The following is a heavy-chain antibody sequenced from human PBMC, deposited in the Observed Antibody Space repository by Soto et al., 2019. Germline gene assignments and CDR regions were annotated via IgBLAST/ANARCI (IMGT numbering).Heavy chain of an antibody. CDR1: EFTFSGRS. D-gene: IGHD3-16*01. J-gene: IGHJ6*04. V-gene: IGHV3-74*01. CDR3: GRGCFCPDV. Sequence: PGGSLRLSCAASEFTFSGRSVHWVRQAPGKGLVWVSGIDKVGTDSTYADSVKGRFTSSRDNAKNTVYLQMNSLRVEDTAVYYCGRGCFCPDVWGKESTFTIAS. CDR2: IDKVGTDS.